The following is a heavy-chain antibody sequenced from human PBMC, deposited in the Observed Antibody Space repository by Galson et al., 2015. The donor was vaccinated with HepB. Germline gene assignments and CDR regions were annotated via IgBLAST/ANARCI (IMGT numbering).Heavy chain of an antibody. V-gene: IGHV1-18*01. D-gene: IGHD3-22*01. CDR1: GYTFTSYG. J-gene: IGHJ3*02. Sequence: SVKVSCKASGYTFTSYGISWVRQAPGQGLEWMGWISAYNGNTNYAQKLQGRVTMTTDTSTSTAYMELRSLRSDDTAVYYCAKDYYDSSGYFEDGAFDIWGQGTMVTVSS. CDR3: AKDYYDSSGYFEDGAFDI. CDR2: ISAYNGNT.